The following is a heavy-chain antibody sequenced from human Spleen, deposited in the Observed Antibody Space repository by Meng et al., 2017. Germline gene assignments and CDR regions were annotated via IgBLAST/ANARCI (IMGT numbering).Heavy chain of an antibody. J-gene: IGHJ3*02. CDR3: AKEASYYDSTGGGYDAFDI. CDR2: TSGSGGST. Sequence: GESLKISCAASGFTFSSYAMSWVRQVPGKGLEWVATTSGSGGSTYADSVKGRFTSSRDSSKNTLYLQMYSLRAEDTAVYYCAKEASYYDSTGGGYDAFDIWGQGTMVTVSS. V-gene: IGHV3-23*01. CDR1: GFTFSSYA. D-gene: IGHD3-22*01.